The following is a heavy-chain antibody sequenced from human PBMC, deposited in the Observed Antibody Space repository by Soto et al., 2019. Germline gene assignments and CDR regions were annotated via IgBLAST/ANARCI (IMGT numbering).Heavy chain of an antibody. CDR3: ARLEAGYSSGWYPQDSYYYMDV. D-gene: IGHD6-19*01. J-gene: IGHJ6*03. CDR2: ISAYNGNT. CDR1: GYTFTSYG. Sequence: GASVKVSCKSSGYTFTSYGISCVRQAPGQGLEWMGWISAYNGNTNYAQKLQGRVTMTTDTSTSTAYMELRSLRSDDTAVYYCARLEAGYSSGWYPQDSYYYMDVWGKGTTVTVSS. V-gene: IGHV1-18*01.